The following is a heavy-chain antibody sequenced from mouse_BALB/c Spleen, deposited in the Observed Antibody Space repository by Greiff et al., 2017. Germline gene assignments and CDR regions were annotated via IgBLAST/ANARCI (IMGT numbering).Heavy chain of an antibody. Sequence: EVQLQQSGGGLVQPGGSLKLSCAASGFAFSRYWMSWVRQSPGKGLEWIGEINPDSSTINYTPSLKDKFIISRDNAKNTLYLQMSKVRSEDTALYDCATSNSMTTGGSYWYFDVWGEGTTVTVSS. CDR1: GFAFSRYW. CDR2: INPDSSTI. J-gene: IGHJ1*01. V-gene: IGHV4-1*02. D-gene: IGHD1-1*01. CDR3: ATSNSMTTGGSYWYFDV.